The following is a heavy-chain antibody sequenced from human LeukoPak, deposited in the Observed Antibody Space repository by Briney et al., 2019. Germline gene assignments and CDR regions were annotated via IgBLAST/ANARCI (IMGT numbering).Heavy chain of an antibody. CDR1: GYTFTTYW. D-gene: IGHD2-21*01. Sequence: GESLKISCKGSGYTFTTYWIGWVRQMPGKGLEWMGIIYPGDSDTRYGPSFQGQVTISADKSISSAYLQWSSLKASDTAMYYCARQRGDRLPGWYFDLWGRGTLVTVSS. J-gene: IGHJ2*01. CDR3: ARQRGDRLPGWYFDL. CDR2: IYPGDSDT. V-gene: IGHV5-51*01.